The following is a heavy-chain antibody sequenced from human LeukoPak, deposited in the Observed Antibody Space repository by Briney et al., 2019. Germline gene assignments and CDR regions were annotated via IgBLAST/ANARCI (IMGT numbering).Heavy chain of an antibody. CDR1: GFSFSSYG. D-gene: IGHD2-15*01. Sequence: GGTLRLSCAASGFSFSSYGMSWVRQAPGKGLEWVSGISGGAVSTNYADSVKGRFTISRDNSKNTLYLQMNSLRAEDTAVYYCAKSGRYCSGGSCYQEASLDYWGQGTLVTVSS. CDR3: AKSGRYCSGGSCYQEASLDY. V-gene: IGHV3-23*01. J-gene: IGHJ4*02. CDR2: ISGGAVST.